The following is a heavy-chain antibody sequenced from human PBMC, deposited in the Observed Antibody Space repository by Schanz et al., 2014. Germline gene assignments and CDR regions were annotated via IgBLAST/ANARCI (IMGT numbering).Heavy chain of an antibody. Sequence: EVQLVESGGGLVQPGGSLRLSCGGSGFTFSKYWMSWVRQAPGKGLEWVSYISSSGTTIYYADSVKGRFTISRDNSKNSLYLQMNSLRAEDTAVYYCAKDSTHIDIVLVPTAIDYWGQGTLVTVSS. CDR1: GFTFSKYW. V-gene: IGHV3-48*01. CDR3: AKDSTHIDIVLVPTAIDY. D-gene: IGHD2-2*01. CDR2: ISSSGTTI. J-gene: IGHJ4*02.